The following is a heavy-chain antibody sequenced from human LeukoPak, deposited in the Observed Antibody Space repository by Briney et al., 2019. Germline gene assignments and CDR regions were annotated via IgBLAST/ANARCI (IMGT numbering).Heavy chain of an antibody. CDR2: ISAYNGNT. CDR1: GYTFTSYG. Sequence: GASVKVSCKASGYTFTSYGISWVRQAPGQGLEWMGWISAYNGNTNYAQELQGRVTMTTDTSTSTAYMELRSLRSDDTAVYYCARDLLTTVTTRGATDYWGQGTLVTVSS. V-gene: IGHV1-18*01. CDR3: ARDLLTTVTTRGATDY. D-gene: IGHD4-17*01. J-gene: IGHJ4*02.